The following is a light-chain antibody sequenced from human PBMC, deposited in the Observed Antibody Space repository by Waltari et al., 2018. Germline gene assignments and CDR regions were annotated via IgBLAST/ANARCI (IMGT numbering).Light chain of an antibody. CDR1: QAFGNW. J-gene: IGKJ4*01. V-gene: IGKV1-12*02. Sequence: DIQMTQSPSSVSAFLGDRVTITCRASQAFGNWVAWYQQKPGKAPKLLIYGASSLHSGVPSRFSGSGSGTDFSLTISSLQPEDLATYFCQQVHSFPFTFGGGTKVEIK. CDR3: QQVHSFPFT. CDR2: GAS.